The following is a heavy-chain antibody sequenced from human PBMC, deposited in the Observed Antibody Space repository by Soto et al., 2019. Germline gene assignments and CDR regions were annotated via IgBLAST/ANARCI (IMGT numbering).Heavy chain of an antibody. CDR2: INQSANT. CDR3: ARPSYALNWDFHYGMQV. D-gene: IGHD2-2*01. J-gene: IGHJ6*02. V-gene: IGHV4-34*01. Sequence: QVHLQQWGAGVLKPSETLSLTCAVSGGSFSGYYWTWIRQIPGKGLEWIGEINQSANTKYNPSLMSRVTMSVDTSRNQFSLKLRSVTAADTAVYYCARPSYALNWDFHYGMQVWGQGTSVTGSS. CDR1: GGSFSGYY.